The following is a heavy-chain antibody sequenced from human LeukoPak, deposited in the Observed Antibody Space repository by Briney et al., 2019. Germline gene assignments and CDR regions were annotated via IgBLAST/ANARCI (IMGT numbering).Heavy chain of an antibody. CDR3: ARDRPGADGSGSYYNTFDY. CDR1: GYTFTGYY. V-gene: IGHV1-2*02. Sequence: GASVKVSCKASGYTFTGYYMHWVRQAPGQGLEWMGWINPNSGGTNYAQKFQGRVTMTRDTSISTAYMELSRLRSDDTAVYYCARDRPGADGSGSYYNTFDYWGQGTLVTVSS. D-gene: IGHD3-10*01. J-gene: IGHJ4*02. CDR2: INPNSGGT.